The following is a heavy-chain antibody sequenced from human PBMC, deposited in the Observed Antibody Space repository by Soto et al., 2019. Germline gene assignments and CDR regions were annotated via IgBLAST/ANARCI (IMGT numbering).Heavy chain of an antibody. V-gene: IGHV3-21*01. J-gene: IGHJ4*02. CDR2: ISSSSSYI. CDR1: GFTFSSYS. CDR3: ARYIHYAAVEYYFDY. Sequence: GGSLRLSCAASGFTFSSYSMNWVRQAPGKGLEWVSSISSSSSYIYYADSVKGRFTISRDNAKNSLYLQMNSLRAEDTAVYYCARYIHYAAVEYYFDYWGQGTLVTVSS. D-gene: IGHD4-17*01.